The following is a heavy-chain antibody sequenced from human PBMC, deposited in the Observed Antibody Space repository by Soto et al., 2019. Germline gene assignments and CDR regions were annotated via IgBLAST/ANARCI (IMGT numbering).Heavy chain of an antibody. CDR1: GYTFTNHG. D-gene: IGHD6-13*01. J-gene: IGHJ4*02. CDR3: ARGGISSSEGLDY. Sequence: GASVKVSCKASGYTFTNHGISWVRQAPGEGLEWMGWISPYNGDTNNAQKFQGRVTMTTDTPTNTGFMELTRLTSDDTAVYYCARGGISSSEGLDYWGRGTRGTVSS. CDR2: ISPYNGDT. V-gene: IGHV1-18*01.